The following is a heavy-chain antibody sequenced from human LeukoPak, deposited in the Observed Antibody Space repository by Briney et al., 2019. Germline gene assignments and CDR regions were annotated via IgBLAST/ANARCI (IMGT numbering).Heavy chain of an antibody. CDR1: GFTFSDYS. CDR3: ARDLYRIVVVPHYFDY. CDR2: ISYDGSNK. J-gene: IGHJ4*02. Sequence: QPGGSLRLSCAASGFTFSDYSMHWVRQAPGKGLEWVAVISYDGSNKYYADSVKGRFTISRDNAKNSLYLQMNSLRAEDTAVYYCARDLYRIVVVPHYFDYWGQGTLVTVSS. V-gene: IGHV3-30*12. D-gene: IGHD3-22*01.